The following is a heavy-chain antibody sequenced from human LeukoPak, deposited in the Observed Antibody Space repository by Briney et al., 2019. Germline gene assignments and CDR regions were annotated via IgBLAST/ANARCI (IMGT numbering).Heavy chain of an antibody. D-gene: IGHD3-22*01. CDR3: ARGDDSGYYDYFDY. V-gene: IGHV3-53*01. Sequence: GGSLRLSCAASGFTVASNYLSWVRQAPGKGLEWVSTIYTGGNTYYAASVKGRFTISRDFSKNTVFLHMNSLRAEDTAMYYCARGDDSGYYDYFDYWGQGALVTVSS. CDR2: IYTGGNT. CDR1: GFTVASNY. J-gene: IGHJ4*02.